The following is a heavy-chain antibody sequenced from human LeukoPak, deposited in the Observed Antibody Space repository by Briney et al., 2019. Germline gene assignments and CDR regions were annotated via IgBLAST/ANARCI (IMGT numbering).Heavy chain of an antibody. CDR2: IYYSGTT. V-gene: IGHV4-39*07. D-gene: IGHD1-26*01. CDR3: ATTTIRLGY. Sequence: SETLSLTCTVSGGSISRSRYYWGWIRQPPGKGLEWIGSIYYSGTTYYNPSLKSRVTISVDTSKNQFSLKLRSVTAADTAVYYCATTTIRLGYWGQGTLVTVSS. CDR1: GGSISRSRYY. J-gene: IGHJ4*02.